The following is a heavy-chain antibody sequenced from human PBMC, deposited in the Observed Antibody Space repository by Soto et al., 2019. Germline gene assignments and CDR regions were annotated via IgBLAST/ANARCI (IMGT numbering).Heavy chain of an antibody. D-gene: IGHD3-10*01. J-gene: IGHJ4*02. Sequence: QVQLQESGPGLVKPSQTLSLTCTVSGGSISSGGYYWSWIRQHPGKGLECIGYIYYSGSTYYNPSLKSRVTLSVDTSENELSIKLSSVTAADTAVYCCARCGAGSYCPTTSDYRGQGPLVTVSS. CDR1: GGSISSGGYY. V-gene: IGHV4-31*03. CDR3: ARCGAGSYCPTTSDY. CDR2: IYYSGST.